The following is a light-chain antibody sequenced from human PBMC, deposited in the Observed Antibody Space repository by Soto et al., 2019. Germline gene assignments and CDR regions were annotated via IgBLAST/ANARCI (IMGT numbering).Light chain of an antibody. CDR3: SSYTTSHTLV. V-gene: IGLV2-14*01. CDR2: EIS. J-gene: IGLJ2*01. CDR1: SSDVGASDF. Sequence: QSVLTQPASVSESPGQSITISCTGTSSDVGASDFVSWYQQHPGKAPELIIYEISNRPSGVSSRFSGSKSGNTASLTISGLQAEDESDYYCSSYTTSHTLVFDGGTKLTVL.